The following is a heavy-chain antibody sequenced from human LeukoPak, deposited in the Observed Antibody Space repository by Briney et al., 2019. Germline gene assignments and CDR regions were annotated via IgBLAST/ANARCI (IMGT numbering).Heavy chain of an antibody. J-gene: IGHJ4*02. CDR2: ISSSSSYI. CDR1: GFTFSNYW. CDR3: ARVYSSSWYYFDY. D-gene: IGHD6-13*01. Sequence: GGSLRLSCAASGFTFSNYWMSWVRQAPGKGLEWVSSISSSSSYIYYADSVKGRFTISRDNAKNSLYLQMNSLRAEDTAVYYCARVYSSSWYYFDYWGQGTLVTVSS. V-gene: IGHV3-21*01.